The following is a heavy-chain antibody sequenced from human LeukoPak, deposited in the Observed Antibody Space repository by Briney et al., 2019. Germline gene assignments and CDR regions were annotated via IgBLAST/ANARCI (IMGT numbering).Heavy chain of an antibody. D-gene: IGHD3-10*01. J-gene: IGHJ3*02. CDR1: GGSISSGDYY. Sequence: PSQTLSLTCTVSGGSISSGDYYWSWLRQPPGKGLEWIGYIYYSGSTYYNPSLKSRVTISVDTSKNQFSLKLSSVTAADTAVYYCARDLNLWGPQAFDIWGQGTMVTVSS. V-gene: IGHV4-30-4*08. CDR2: IYYSGST. CDR3: ARDLNLWGPQAFDI.